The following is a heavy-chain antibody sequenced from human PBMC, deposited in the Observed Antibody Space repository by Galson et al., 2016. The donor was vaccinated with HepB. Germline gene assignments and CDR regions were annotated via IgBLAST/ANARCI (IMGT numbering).Heavy chain of an antibody. CDR2: LNSRSAGETA. CDR3: TIDLPHDSGCHHYGPISCNYYGLDV. Sequence: SLRLSCAASGFTFSDAYMGWVRQAPGKGLECLARLNSRSAGETADYAAPVRGRFTIPRDDSKNMQYLQMNSLKIEDTAVYYCTIDLPHDSGCHHYGPISCNYYGLDVWGQGTTVTFSS. J-gene: IGHJ6*02. V-gene: IGHV3-15*01. CDR1: GFTFSDAY. D-gene: IGHD3-22*01.